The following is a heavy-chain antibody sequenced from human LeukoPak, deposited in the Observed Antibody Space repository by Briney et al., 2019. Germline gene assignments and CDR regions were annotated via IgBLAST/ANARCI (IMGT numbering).Heavy chain of an antibody. CDR2: ISYDGSNA. V-gene: IGHV3-30*18. D-gene: IGHD6-19*01. CDR1: GCTFSTSG. J-gene: IGHJ4*02. Sequence: GGSLRLSCAASGCTFSTSGMHWVCQAPCTGLEWVALISYDGSNAYYADSVKGRFTISRDNSKNTLFLQMTSLGAEDTAVYYCAKVPDSSGWYYFDYWGQGTLVTVSS. CDR3: AKVPDSSGWYYFDY.